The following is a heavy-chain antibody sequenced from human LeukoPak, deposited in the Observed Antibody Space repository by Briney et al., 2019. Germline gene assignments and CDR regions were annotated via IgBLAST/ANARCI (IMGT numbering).Heavy chain of an antibody. CDR2: ISWNSGSI. CDR3: AKDISGGSGSYYFFDY. V-gene: IGHV3-9*01. J-gene: IGHJ4*02. CDR1: GFTFDDYA. Sequence: PGGSLRLSCAASGFTFDDYAMHWVRQAPGKGLEWVSGISWNSGSIGYADPVKGRFTISRDNAKNSLYLQMNSLRAEDTALYYCAKDISGGSGSYYFFDYWGQGTLVTVSS. D-gene: IGHD3-10*01.